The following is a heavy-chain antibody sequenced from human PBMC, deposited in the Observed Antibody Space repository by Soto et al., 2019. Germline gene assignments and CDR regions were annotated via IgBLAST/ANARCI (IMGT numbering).Heavy chain of an antibody. CDR3: ARAIRQQLVDY. J-gene: IGHJ4*02. CDR2: IGTAGDT. V-gene: IGHV3-13*01. D-gene: IGHD6-6*01. Sequence: GESLKISCAASGFTFSSYDMHWVRQATGKGLEWVSAIGTAGDTYYPGSVKGRFTISRENAKNSLYLQMNSLRAGDTAVYYCARAIRQQLVDYWGQGTLVTVSS. CDR1: GFTFSSYD.